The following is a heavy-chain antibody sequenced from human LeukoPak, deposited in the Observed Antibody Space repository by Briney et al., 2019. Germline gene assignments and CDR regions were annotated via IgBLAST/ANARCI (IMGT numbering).Heavy chain of an antibody. D-gene: IGHD3-10*01. V-gene: IGHV3-48*01. CDR2: ISSSSTI. Sequence: PGGSLRLSCAASGVTFSSYSMNWVRQAPGKGLEWVSYISSSSTIYYADSVKGRFTISRDNAKNSLYLQMNSLRAEDTAVYYCAGDGSGNYDALDIWGQGTMVTVSS. CDR1: GVTFSSYS. CDR3: AGDGSGNYDALDI. J-gene: IGHJ3*02.